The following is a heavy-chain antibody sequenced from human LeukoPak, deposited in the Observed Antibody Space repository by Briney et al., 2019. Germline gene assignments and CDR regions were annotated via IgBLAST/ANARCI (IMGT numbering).Heavy chain of an antibody. Sequence: PSETLSLTCTVSGGSISSYYWSWLRQPPGKGLEWIGYIYYSGSTNYNPSLKSRVTISVDTSKNQFSLKLTSVTAADTAVYYCARGYSYVFYWGQGTLVTVSS. CDR1: GGSISSYY. J-gene: IGHJ4*02. CDR2: IYYSGST. D-gene: IGHD5-18*01. V-gene: IGHV4-59*01. CDR3: ARGYSYVFY.